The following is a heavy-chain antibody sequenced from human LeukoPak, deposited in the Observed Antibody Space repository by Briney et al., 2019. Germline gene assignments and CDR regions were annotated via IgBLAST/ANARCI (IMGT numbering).Heavy chain of an antibody. D-gene: IGHD6-6*01. CDR3: ARDRRAEGYSSSPFDY. CDR1: GFTFSSYN. J-gene: IGHJ4*02. Sequence: PGGSLRLSCAASGFTFSSYNMNWVRQAPGKGPEWVSSISSSSSYIYYADSVEGRFTISRDNAKNSLYLQMNSLRAEDTAVYYCARDRRAEGYSSSPFDYWGQGTLVTVSS. CDR2: ISSSSSYI. V-gene: IGHV3-21*01.